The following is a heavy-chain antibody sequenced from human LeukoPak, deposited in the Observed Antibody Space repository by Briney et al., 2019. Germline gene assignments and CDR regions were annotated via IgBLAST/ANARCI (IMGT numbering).Heavy chain of an antibody. CDR1: GFTFSNYN. CDR3: AREMGYYDSSGFFDY. Sequence: GGSLRLSCAASGFTFSNYNMNWVRQARGKGLEWVSIITSSSSYIYYADSVKGRFTISRDNAKNSLYLQMNSLRAEDTAVYYCAREMGYYDSSGFFDYWGQGTLVTVSS. V-gene: IGHV3-21*01. J-gene: IGHJ4*02. D-gene: IGHD3-22*01. CDR2: ITSSSSYI.